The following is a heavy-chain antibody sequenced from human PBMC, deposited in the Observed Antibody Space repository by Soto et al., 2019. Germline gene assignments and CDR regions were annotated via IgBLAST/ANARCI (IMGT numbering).Heavy chain of an antibody. Sequence: GGSLRLSCAVSGFTFSNYVMNWVRQAPGKGLEWVSGISGNGGSTYYADSVKGRVTISRDNSKNTLYLQVNSLGVEDTAVYYCAKESGYSYPGSYIASLGQGTLVALLL. CDR1: GFTFSNYV. D-gene: IGHD3-22*01. CDR2: ISGNGGST. V-gene: IGHV3-23*01. CDR3: AKESGYSYPGSYIAS. J-gene: IGHJ4*02.